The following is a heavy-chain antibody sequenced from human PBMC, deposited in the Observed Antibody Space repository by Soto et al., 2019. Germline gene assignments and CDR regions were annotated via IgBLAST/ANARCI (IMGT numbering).Heavy chain of an antibody. Sequence: EVQLLESGGGLVQPGGSLRLSCAASGFTFSSYAMSWVRQAPGKGLEWVSAISGSGGSTYYADPVKGRFTISRDNSKNTLYMQMNSLRAEDTAVYYCAGGDYWYFDLWGRGTLVTVSS. CDR1: GFTFSSYA. CDR3: AGGDYWYFDL. J-gene: IGHJ2*01. D-gene: IGHD4-17*01. V-gene: IGHV3-23*01. CDR2: ISGSGGST.